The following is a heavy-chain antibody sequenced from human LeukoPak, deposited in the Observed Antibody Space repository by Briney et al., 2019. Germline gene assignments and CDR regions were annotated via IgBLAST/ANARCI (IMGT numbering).Heavy chain of an antibody. CDR2: INSDGSRT. Sequence: PGGSLRLSCAASKFSFSSYWMHWVRQAPGKGLVWVSRINSDGSRTNYADSVKGRFTISRDNAKNTLYLQMSSLRAEGTAVYYCARVLTGSWDWFDPWGQGTLVTVSS. V-gene: IGHV3-74*01. CDR3: ARVLTGSWDWFDP. CDR1: KFSFSSYW. D-gene: IGHD2-8*02. J-gene: IGHJ5*02.